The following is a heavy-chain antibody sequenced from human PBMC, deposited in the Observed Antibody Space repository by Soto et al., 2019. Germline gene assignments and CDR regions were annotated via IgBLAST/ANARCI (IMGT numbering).Heavy chain of an antibody. CDR3: ARSFLTRPKGWYYYGMDV. J-gene: IGHJ6*02. D-gene: IGHD3-9*01. Sequence: GASVKVSCKASGGTFSSYAISWVRQAPGQGLEWMGGIIPIFGTANYAQKFQGRVTITADKSTSTAYMELSSLRSEDTAVYYCARSFLTRPKGWYYYGMDVWGQGTTVTVSS. CDR2: IIPIFGTA. V-gene: IGHV1-69*06. CDR1: GGTFSSYA.